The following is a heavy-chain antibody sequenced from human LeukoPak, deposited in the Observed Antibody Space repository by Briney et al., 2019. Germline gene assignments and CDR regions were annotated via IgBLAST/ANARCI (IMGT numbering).Heavy chain of an antibody. CDR2: INPNSGGT. Sequence: ASVKVSCKASGYTFTGYYMHWVRQAPGQGLEWMGWINPNSGGTNYAQKFQGRVTMTTDTSTSTAYMELRSLRSDDTAVYYCARDGGSSGYYFLYHSVDYWGQGTLVTVSS. CDR3: ARDGGSSGYYFLYHSVDY. J-gene: IGHJ4*02. D-gene: IGHD3-22*01. CDR1: GYTFTGYY. V-gene: IGHV1-2*02.